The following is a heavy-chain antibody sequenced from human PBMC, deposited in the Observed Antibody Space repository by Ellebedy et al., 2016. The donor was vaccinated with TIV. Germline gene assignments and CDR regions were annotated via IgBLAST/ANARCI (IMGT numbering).Heavy chain of an antibody. CDR3: ARRGDTTEEPFDL. CDR1: GGSINNVAYA. CDR2: FYPSGST. J-gene: IGHJ4*02. Sequence: SETLSLXXAVSGGSINNVAYAWGWIRQPPGQGLEWIGYFYPSGSTFYNPSLRSRVTISVDRSRNQFSLKLTSVTAADTALYYCARRGDTTEEPFDLWGRGTLVTVSS. V-gene: IGHV4-30-2*01. D-gene: IGHD1-14*01.